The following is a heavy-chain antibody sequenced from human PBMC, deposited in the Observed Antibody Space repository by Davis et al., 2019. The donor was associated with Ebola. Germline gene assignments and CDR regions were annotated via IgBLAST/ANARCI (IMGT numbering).Heavy chain of an antibody. CDR2: ISSSSSYI. D-gene: IGHD4-17*01. J-gene: IGHJ4*02. Sequence: GESLKISCAASGFTFSSYGMHWVRQAPGKGLEWVSSISSSSSYIYYADSVKGRFTISRDNAKNSLYLQMNSLRAEDTAMYYCARAPTLTTVTYNFDYWGQGTLVTVSS. V-gene: IGHV3-21*01. CDR1: GFTFSSYG. CDR3: ARAPTLTTVTYNFDY.